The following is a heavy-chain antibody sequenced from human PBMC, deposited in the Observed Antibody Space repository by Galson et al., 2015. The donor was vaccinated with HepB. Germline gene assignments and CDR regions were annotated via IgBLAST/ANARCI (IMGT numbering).Heavy chain of an antibody. V-gene: IGHV3-48*02. D-gene: IGHD3-10*01. CDR2: ISSSSSTI. CDR1: GFTFSSYS. Sequence: SLRLSCAASGFTFSSYSMNWVRQAPGKGLEWVSYISSSSSTICYADSVKGRFTISRDNAKNSLYLQMNSLRDEDTAVYYCARRFRGVITPFDYWGQGTLVTVSS. CDR3: ARRFRGVITPFDY. J-gene: IGHJ4*02.